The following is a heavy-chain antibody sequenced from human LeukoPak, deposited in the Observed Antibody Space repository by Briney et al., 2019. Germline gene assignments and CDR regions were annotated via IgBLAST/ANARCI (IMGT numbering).Heavy chain of an antibody. J-gene: IGHJ5*02. CDR1: GYTFTNYG. Sequence: ASVKVSCKASGYTFTNYGIPWVRQAPGQGLEWMGWISAYNGNTNYAQKLQGRVTMTTDTSTSTAYMELRSLRSDDTAAYYCARHGMVRGVINWFDPWGQGTLVTVSS. V-gene: IGHV1-18*01. D-gene: IGHD3-10*01. CDR2: ISAYNGNT. CDR3: ARHGMVRGVINWFDP.